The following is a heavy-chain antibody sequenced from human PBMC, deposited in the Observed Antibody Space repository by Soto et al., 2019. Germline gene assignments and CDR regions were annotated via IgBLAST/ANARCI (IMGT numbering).Heavy chain of an antibody. D-gene: IGHD6-13*01. CDR2: ISAYNGNT. J-gene: IGHJ5*02. Sequence: ASVKVSCKASGYTFTSYGISWVRQAPGQGLEWMGWISAYNGNTNYAQKLQGRVTMTTDTSTSTAYMGVRSLRSDDTAVYYCARAAAQLNWFDTWGQGTLVTVSS. CDR3: ARAAAQLNWFDT. CDR1: GYTFTSYG. V-gene: IGHV1-18*01.